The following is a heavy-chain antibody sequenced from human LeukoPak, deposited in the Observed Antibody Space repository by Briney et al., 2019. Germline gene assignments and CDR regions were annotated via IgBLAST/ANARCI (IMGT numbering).Heavy chain of an antibody. J-gene: IGHJ4*02. CDR2: IYYSGST. V-gene: IGHV4-61*01. Sequence: SETLSLTCTVSGGSISSSSYYWSWIRQPPGKGLEWIGYIYYSGSTNYNPSLKSRVTISVDTSKNQFSLRLSSVTAADTAVYYCARVTGYIVEDYFDYWGQGTLVTVSS. CDR3: ARVTGYIVEDYFDY. D-gene: IGHD3-22*01. CDR1: GGSISSSSYY.